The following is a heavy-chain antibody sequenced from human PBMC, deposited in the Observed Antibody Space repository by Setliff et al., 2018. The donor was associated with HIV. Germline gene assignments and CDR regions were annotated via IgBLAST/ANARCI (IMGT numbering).Heavy chain of an antibody. CDR3: ARALPYDSSGYYFVGWFDP. CDR1: GYIFNSFG. CDR2: ISAYNGNT. Sequence: ASVKVSCKASGYIFNSFGISWVRQAPGQGLEWMGWISAYNGNTNYAQKLQGRVTMTTDTSTSTAYMELRSLRSDDTAVYYCARALPYDSSGYYFVGWFDPWGQGTLVTVSS. V-gene: IGHV1-18*01. D-gene: IGHD3-22*01. J-gene: IGHJ5*02.